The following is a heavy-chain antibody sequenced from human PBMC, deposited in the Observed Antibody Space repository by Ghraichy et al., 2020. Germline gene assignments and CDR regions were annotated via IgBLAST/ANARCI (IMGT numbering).Heavy chain of an antibody. CDR3: ARQRYFDWLLDIGEGAFDY. Sequence: GGSLRLSCAASGFTFSSYWMSWVRQAPGKGLEWVANIKQDGSEKYYVDSVKGRFTISRDNAKNSLYLQMNSLRAEDTAVYYCARQRYFDWLLDIGEGAFDYWGQGTLVTVSS. J-gene: IGHJ4*02. CDR1: GFTFSSYW. D-gene: IGHD3-9*01. CDR2: IKQDGSEK. V-gene: IGHV3-7*01.